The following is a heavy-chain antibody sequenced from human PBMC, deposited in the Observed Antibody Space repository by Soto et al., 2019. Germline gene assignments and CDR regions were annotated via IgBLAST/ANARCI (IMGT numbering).Heavy chain of an antibody. V-gene: IGHV3-74*01. D-gene: IGHD2-2*01. CDR2: INSDGSST. CDR3: ARGDCSSTSCYFHWFDP. J-gene: IGHJ5*02. Sequence: EVQLVESGGGLVQPGGSLRLSCAASGFTFSSYWMHWVRQAPGKGLVWVSRINSDGSSTSYADSVKGRFTISRDNAKNTLYLQMHSLRAEDTAVYYCARGDCSSTSCYFHWFDPWGQGTLVTVSS. CDR1: GFTFSSYW.